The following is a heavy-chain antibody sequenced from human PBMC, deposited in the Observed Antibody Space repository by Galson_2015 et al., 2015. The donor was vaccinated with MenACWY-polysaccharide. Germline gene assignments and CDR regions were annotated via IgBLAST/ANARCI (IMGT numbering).Heavy chain of an antibody. CDR1: GYTFTSYD. J-gene: IGHJ6*02. Sequence: SVKVSCKASGYTFTSYDINWVRQATGQGLEWMGWMNPNSGNTGYAQKFQGRVTMTRNTSISTAYMELSSLRSEDTAVYYCARGLYSSSSGLHYYYGMDVWGQGTTVTVSS. V-gene: IGHV1-8*01. D-gene: IGHD6-6*01. CDR3: ARGLYSSSSGLHYYYGMDV. CDR2: MNPNSGNT.